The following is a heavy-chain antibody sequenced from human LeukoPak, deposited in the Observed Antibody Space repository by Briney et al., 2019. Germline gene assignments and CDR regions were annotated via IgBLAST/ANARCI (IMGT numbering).Heavy chain of an antibody. J-gene: IGHJ5*02. D-gene: IGHD2-2*01. Sequence: GESLKISCKGSGYSFTSYWIGWVRQMPGKGLEWMGIIYPGDSDTRYSPSFQGQVTISADKSISTAYLQWSSLKASDTAMYYCARKVVPAVEYGKNWFDPWGQGTLVTVSS. CDR1: GYSFTSYW. CDR2: IYPGDSDT. V-gene: IGHV5-51*03. CDR3: ARKVVPAVEYGKNWFDP.